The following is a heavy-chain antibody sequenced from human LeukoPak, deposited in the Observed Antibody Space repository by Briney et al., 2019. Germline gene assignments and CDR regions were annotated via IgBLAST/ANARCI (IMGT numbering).Heavy chain of an antibody. J-gene: IGHJ6*02. V-gene: IGHV3-48*03. Sequence: GGSLRLSCAASGFTFSSYEMNWVRQAPGKGLEWVSYISSSGSTIYYADSVKGRFTISRDNAENSLYLQMNSLRAEDTAVYYCARDKWELVLVRYYYGMDVWGQGTTVTVSS. CDR2: ISSSGSTI. D-gene: IGHD1-26*01. CDR1: GFTFSSYE. CDR3: ARDKWELVLVRYYYGMDV.